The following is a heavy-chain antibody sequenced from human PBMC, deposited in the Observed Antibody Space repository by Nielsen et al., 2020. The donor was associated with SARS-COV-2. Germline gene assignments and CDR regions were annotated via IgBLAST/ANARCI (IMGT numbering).Heavy chain of an antibody. J-gene: IGHJ6*03. CDR3: AREPVANYYYYMDV. CDR1: GGSISSGGYY. Sequence: SETLSLTCTVSGGSISSGGYYWSWIRQHPGKGLEWIGYIYYSGSTYYNPSLKSRVTISVDTSKNQFSLKLSSVTAADTAVYYCAREPVANYYYYMDVWGKGTTVTVSS. CDR2: IYYSGST. V-gene: IGHV4-31*03. D-gene: IGHD6-19*01.